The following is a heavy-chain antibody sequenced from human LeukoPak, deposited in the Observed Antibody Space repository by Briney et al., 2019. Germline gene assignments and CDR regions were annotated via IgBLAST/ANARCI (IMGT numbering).Heavy chain of an antibody. D-gene: IGHD3-22*01. CDR2: IYYSGST. CDR3: ARGADSSGYYSIFYFDY. CDR1: GDSIRSYY. Sequence: SETLALTCTVSGDSIRSYYWSWIRQPPGKGLEWIGYIYYSGSTNYNPSLKSRVTISVDTYKNQFSLKLSSVTAADTAVYYCARGADSSGYYSIFYFDYWGQGTLVTVSS. V-gene: IGHV4-59*01. J-gene: IGHJ4*02.